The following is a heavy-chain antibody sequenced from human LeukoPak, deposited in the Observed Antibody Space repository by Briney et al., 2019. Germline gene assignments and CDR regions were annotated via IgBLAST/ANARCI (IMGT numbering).Heavy chain of an antibody. CDR1: GFTFSSYA. J-gene: IGHJ5*02. V-gene: IGHV3-23*01. Sequence: GGSLRLSCAASGFTFSSYAMSWVRQAPGKGLEWISVIGGGTGSAYYADSVKGRFIISRDNSKNTLYLQMNSLRAEDMAMYYCASLDTAKQPLANHWGQGTLVTVSS. D-gene: IGHD5-18*01. CDR2: IGGGTGSA. CDR3: ASLDTAKQPLANH.